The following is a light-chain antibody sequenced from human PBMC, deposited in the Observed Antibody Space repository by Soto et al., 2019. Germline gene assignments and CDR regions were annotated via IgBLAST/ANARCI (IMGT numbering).Light chain of an antibody. Sequence: EIVMTQSPAPLSVSPGERATLSCRASQSISNHLAWYQHKPGQAPRLLIYGASTRATGIPARFSGSGSGTESTLTITSLQSEDFAVYYCQQYNNWPITFGKGTRLEIK. CDR3: QQYNNWPIT. J-gene: IGKJ5*01. CDR1: QSISNH. V-gene: IGKV3-15*01. CDR2: GAS.